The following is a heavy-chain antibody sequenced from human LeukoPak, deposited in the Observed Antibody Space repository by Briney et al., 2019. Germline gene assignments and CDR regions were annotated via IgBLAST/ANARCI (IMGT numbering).Heavy chain of an antibody. CDR1: GFTFSGYA. CDR2: FSGSGSST. CDR3: AKDGSSSWSPSFFDY. Sequence: GGSLRLSCAASGFTFSGYAMSWVRQAPGKGLEWDSAFSGSGSSTYYADSVKGRFTISRDNSKNTLYLQMNSLRAEDTALYYCAKDGSSSWSPSFFDYWGQGTLVTVSS. J-gene: IGHJ4*02. D-gene: IGHD6-13*01. V-gene: IGHV3-23*01.